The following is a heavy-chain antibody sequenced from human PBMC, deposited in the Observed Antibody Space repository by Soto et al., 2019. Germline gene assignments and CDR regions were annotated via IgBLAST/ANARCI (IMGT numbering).Heavy chain of an antibody. CDR3: AGDGGGYYLCFDL. D-gene: IGHD3-22*01. J-gene: IGHJ2*01. V-gene: IGHV3-11*06. CDR1: GFTFSDYY. CDR2: ISSSSSYT. Sequence: GGSLRLSCAASGFTFSDYYMSWIRQAPGKGLEWVSYISSSSSYTNYADSVKGRFTISRDNAKNSLYLQMNSLRAEDSAVYYCAGDGGGYYLCFDLWGRGSLVTVSS.